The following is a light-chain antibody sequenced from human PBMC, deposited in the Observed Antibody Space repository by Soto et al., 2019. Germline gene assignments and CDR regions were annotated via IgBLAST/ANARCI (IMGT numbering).Light chain of an antibody. CDR3: CSYSRSSNYV. CDR2: AGS. Sequence: QSALTQPASVSGSPGQSITISCTGTSSDVGSYNLVSWYQQHPGKAPKLMIYAGSKRPSGVSNRFSCSQSGNTASLTISGLQSEDDADYYCCSYSRSSNYVFGTGTKLTVL. V-gene: IGLV2-23*01. CDR1: SSDVGSYNL. J-gene: IGLJ1*01.